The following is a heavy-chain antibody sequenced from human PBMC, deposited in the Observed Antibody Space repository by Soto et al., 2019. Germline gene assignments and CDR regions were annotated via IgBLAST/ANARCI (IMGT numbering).Heavy chain of an antibody. D-gene: IGHD3-22*01. CDR2: IIPIFGTA. J-gene: IGHJ4*02. V-gene: IGHV1-69*13. CDR1: GGTFSSYA. CDR3: ASHYDSSGYYYRGLDY. Sequence: GASVKVSCKASGGTFSSYAISGVRQAPGQGLEWMGGIIPIFGTADYAQKFQGRVTITADESTSTAYMELSSLRSEDTAVYYCASHYDSSGYYYRGLDYWGQGTLVTVSS.